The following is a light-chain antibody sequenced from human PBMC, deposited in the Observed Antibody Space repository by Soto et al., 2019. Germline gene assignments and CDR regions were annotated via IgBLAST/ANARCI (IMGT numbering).Light chain of an antibody. V-gene: IGKV3-15*01. CDR3: QQYNNWPRT. CDR2: GAS. CDR1: QSISSS. Sequence: EIVMTQSPATLSVSPGERATLSCRASQSISSSLAWYHQKPGQAPRLLIYGASTRATGIAARFSGSGSGTEFTLTISSLQSEDFAVYYCQQYNNWPRTFGQGTRWIS. J-gene: IGKJ1*01.